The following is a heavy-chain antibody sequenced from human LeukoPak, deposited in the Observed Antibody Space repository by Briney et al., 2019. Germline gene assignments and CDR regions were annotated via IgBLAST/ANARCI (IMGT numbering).Heavy chain of an antibody. J-gene: IGHJ4*02. CDR3: AKSRSRSSGRYYFDY. CDR2: ILGSGGST. Sequence: GGSLRLSCAASGSTFSSYAMSWVRQAPGNGLEWVSAILGSGGSTYYADFVTGRFPIYRDNSKNTLYLQMHRLRAGDTAVYYCAKSRSRSSGRYYFDYWGQGTLDTVPS. CDR1: GSTFSSYA. D-gene: IGHD6-19*01. V-gene: IGHV3-23*01.